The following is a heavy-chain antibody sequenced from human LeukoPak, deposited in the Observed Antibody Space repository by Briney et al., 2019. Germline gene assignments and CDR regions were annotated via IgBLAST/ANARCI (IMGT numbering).Heavy chain of an antibody. V-gene: IGHV3-49*04. CDR3: TRDRDDYGDLVDY. J-gene: IGHJ4*02. CDR1: GFTFSSHA. Sequence: GRSLRLSCAASGFTFSSHAMNWVRQAPGKGLEWVGFIRSKAYGGTTEYAASVKGRFTISRDDSKSIAYLQMNSLKTEDTAVYYCTRDRDDYGDLVDYWGQGTLVTVSS. CDR2: IRSKAYGGTT. D-gene: IGHD4-17*01.